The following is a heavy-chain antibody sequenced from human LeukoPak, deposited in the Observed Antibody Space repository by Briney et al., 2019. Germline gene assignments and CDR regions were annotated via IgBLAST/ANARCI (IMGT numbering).Heavy chain of an antibody. CDR3: AKSVEYSSSSTSDY. Sequence: GGFLRFCCAAACFTFSSYGMHWLRQAPGKGLEWVTFLRYDGIPKYYADSVEGGVTISRDNYKNTLYQQMNSLGAEDTAVYYCAKSVEYSSSSTSDYWGQRTLVTVSS. V-gene: IGHV3-30*02. D-gene: IGHD6-6*01. J-gene: IGHJ4*02. CDR2: LRYDGIPK. CDR1: CFTFSSYG.